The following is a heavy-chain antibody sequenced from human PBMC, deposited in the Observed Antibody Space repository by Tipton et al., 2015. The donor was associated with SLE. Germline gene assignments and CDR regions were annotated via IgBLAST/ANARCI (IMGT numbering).Heavy chain of an antibody. V-gene: IGHV3-23*01. CDR3: AKFEKTTDFYLDS. Sequence: SLRLSCATSGFTFSSYALSWVRRAPRKGLEWVSAISGGGGSTYYADFVKGRFSISIDKSKKTLFLQMNSLRVDDTATYYCAKFEKTTDFYLDSWGQGTLVSVSS. CDR2: ISGGGGST. CDR1: GFTFSSYA. J-gene: IGHJ4*02. D-gene: IGHD1/OR15-1a*01.